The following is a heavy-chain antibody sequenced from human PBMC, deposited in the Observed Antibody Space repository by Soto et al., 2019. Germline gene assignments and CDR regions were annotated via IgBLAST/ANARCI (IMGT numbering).Heavy chain of an antibody. D-gene: IGHD3-10*01. CDR3: ARVASSDLYLVISGSLYNWFVP. J-gene: IGHJ5*02. V-gene: IGHV1-69*13. CDR2: IIPIFGTA. Sequence: GASVKVSCKASGGTFSSYATSWVRQAPGQGLEWMGGIIPIFGTANYAQKFQGRVTITADESTSTAYMELSSLRSEDTAVYYCARVASSDLYLVISGSLYNWFVPWGQVFLVTFSS. CDR1: GGTFSSYA.